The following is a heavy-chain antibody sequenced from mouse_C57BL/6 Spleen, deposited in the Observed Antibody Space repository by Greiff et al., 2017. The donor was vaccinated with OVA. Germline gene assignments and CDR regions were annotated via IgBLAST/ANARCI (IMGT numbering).Heavy chain of an antibody. CDR3: ARKPIYDGYLYYFDY. V-gene: IGHV1-50*01. CDR1: GYTFTSYW. Sequence: VQLQQPGAELVKPGASVKLSCKASGYTFTSYWMQWVKQRPGQGLEWIGEIDPSDSYTNYNQKFKGKATLTVDTSSSTAYMQLSSLTSEDSAVYYCARKPIYDGYLYYFDYWGQGTTLTVSS. CDR2: IDPSDSYT. J-gene: IGHJ2*01. D-gene: IGHD2-3*01.